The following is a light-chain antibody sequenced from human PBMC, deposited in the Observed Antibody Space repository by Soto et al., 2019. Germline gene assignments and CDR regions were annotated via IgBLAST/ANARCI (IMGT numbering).Light chain of an antibody. CDR1: QSINTF. CDR2: GAS. J-gene: IGKJ1*01. CDR3: QQTYKTPTA. Sequence: DIQMTQSPSTLSASVGDRVTMTCWASQSINTFLNWYKQEPGRAPKHLIFGASTLHGGVPSRFSGSGSGTIFTLTISNLQTEDFATYYCQQTYKTPTAFGQGTKVDIK. V-gene: IGKV1-39*01.